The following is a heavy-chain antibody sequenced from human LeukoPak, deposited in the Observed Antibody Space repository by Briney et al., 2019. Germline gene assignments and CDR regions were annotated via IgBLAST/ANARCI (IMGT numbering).Heavy chain of an antibody. CDR2: VRYSGST. V-gene: IGHV4-59*01. CDR3: ARGAFSNYIYFDY. CDR1: GGSLTSSY. D-gene: IGHD4-11*01. Sequence: SETLSLTCTVSGGSLTSSYWSWIRQPPGKGLEWIGYVRYSGSTNYSPSLKSRVTISVDTSRNQFSLNLRSVTATDTAVYYCARGAFSNYIYFDYWGQGTLVPVSS. J-gene: IGHJ4*02.